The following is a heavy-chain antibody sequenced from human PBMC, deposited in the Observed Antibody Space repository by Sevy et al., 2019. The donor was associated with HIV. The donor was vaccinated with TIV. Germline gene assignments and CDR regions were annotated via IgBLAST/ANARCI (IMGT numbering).Heavy chain of an antibody. CDR1: GGTFSSYA. CDR2: IIPIFGTA. Sequence: ASVKVSCKASGGTFSSYAISWVRQAPGQGLEWMGGIIPIFGTANYAQKFQGRVTITADKSTSTAYMELSSLRSEDTAVYYCAGGVGPRYDFWSGYYTTYYYYYMDVWGKGTTVTVSS. J-gene: IGHJ6*03. V-gene: IGHV1-69*06. CDR3: AGGVGPRYDFWSGYYTTYYYYYMDV. D-gene: IGHD3-3*01.